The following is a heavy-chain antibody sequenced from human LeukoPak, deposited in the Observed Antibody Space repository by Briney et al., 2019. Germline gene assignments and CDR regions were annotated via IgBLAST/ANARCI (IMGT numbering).Heavy chain of an antibody. CDR3: AKDASCSSTSCDQGGYYYYYMDV. CDR1: GFTFSSYG. CDR2: IRYDGSNK. V-gene: IGHV3-30*02. Sequence: GSLRLSCAASGFTFSSYGMHWVRQAPGKGLEWVAFIRYDGSNKYYADSVKGRFTISRDNSKNTLYLQMNSLRAEDTVVYYCAKDASCSSTSCDQGGYYYYYMDVWGKGTTVTVSS. D-gene: IGHD2-2*01. J-gene: IGHJ6*03.